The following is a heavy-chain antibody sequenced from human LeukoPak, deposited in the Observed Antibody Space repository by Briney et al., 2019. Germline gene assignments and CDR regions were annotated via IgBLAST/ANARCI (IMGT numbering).Heavy chain of an antibody. D-gene: IGHD3-22*01. J-gene: IGHJ4*02. V-gene: IGHV3-21*01. Sequence: GGSLRLSCAASGFTFSSYSMIWVRQTPGKGLEWVSSISSSGSYIYYADSVKGRFTVSRDNAKNSLYLQMHSLRAEDTAVYYCARADYYDSSGYLWGQGTLVTVSS. CDR2: ISSSGSYI. CDR3: ARADYYDSSGYL. CDR1: GFTFSSYS.